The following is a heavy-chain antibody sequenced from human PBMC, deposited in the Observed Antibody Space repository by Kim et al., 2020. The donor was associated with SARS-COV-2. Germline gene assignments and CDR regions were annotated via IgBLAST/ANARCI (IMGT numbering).Heavy chain of an antibody. Sequence: TNYNPSLKSRVTVSVDTSKNQFSLKLSSGTAADTAVYYCARSRYTASPWGYWGQGTLVTVSS. V-gene: IGHV4-34*01. D-gene: IGHD2-2*02. J-gene: IGHJ4*02. CDR2: T. CDR3: ARSRYTASPWGY.